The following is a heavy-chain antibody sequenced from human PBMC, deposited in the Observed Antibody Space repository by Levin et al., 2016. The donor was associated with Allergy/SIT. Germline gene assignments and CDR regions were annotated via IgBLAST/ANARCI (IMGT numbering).Heavy chain of an antibody. CDR3: GKDLPACTSCLDH. Sequence: GESLKISCAASGFTFSSYSMNWVRQAPGKGLEWVSYISSSSSTIYYADSVKGRFTVSRDNSKNSLYLQMSSLRTEDSGIYYCGKDLPACTSCLDHWGQGTLVTVSS. CDR2: ISSSSSTI. CDR1: GFTFSSYS. J-gene: IGHJ4*02. V-gene: IGHV3-48*04. D-gene: IGHD2-2*01.